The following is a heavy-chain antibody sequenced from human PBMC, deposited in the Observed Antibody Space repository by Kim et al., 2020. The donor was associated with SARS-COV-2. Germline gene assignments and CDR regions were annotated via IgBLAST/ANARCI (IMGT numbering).Heavy chain of an antibody. Sequence: GESLKISCKGSGYSFTSYWIGWVRQMPGKGLEWLGIIYPGDSDTRYSPSFQGQVTISADKSISTAYLQWSSLKASDTAMYYCARHRYIPLAQGWYGARYYFGYWGQGTLGTVSS. CDR2: IYPGDSDT. CDR3: ARHRYIPLAQGWYGARYYFGY. J-gene: IGHJ4*02. CDR1: GYSFTSYW. V-gene: IGHV5-51*01. D-gene: IGHD6-19*01.